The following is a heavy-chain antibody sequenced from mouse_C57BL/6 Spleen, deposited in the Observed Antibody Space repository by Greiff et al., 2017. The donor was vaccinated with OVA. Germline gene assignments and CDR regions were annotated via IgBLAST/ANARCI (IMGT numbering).Heavy chain of an antibody. CDR1: GFTFSDYY. CDR2: INYDGSST. V-gene: IGHV5-16*01. D-gene: IGHD2-4*01. Sequence: EVQLQESEGGLVQPGSSMKLSCTASGFTFSDYYMAWVRQVPEKGLEWVANINYDGSSTYYLASLKSRFIISRDNAKNILYLQMSSLKSEDTATYYCARGGLRDYYAMDYWGQGTSVTVSS. CDR3: ARGGLRDYYAMDY. J-gene: IGHJ4*01.